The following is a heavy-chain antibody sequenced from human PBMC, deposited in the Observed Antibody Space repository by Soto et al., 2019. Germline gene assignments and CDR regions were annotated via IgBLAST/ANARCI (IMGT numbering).Heavy chain of an antibody. CDR1: GFTFSSYG. D-gene: IGHD3-3*01. CDR3: AKDTATYDFWSGYYDY. CDR2: ISYDGSNK. J-gene: IGHJ4*02. V-gene: IGHV3-30*18. Sequence: GGSLRLSCAASGFTFSSYGMHWVRQAPGKGLEWVAVISYDGSNKYYADSVKGRFTISRDNSKNTLYLQMNSLRAEDTAVYYCAKDTATYDFWSGYYDYWGQGTLVTVSS.